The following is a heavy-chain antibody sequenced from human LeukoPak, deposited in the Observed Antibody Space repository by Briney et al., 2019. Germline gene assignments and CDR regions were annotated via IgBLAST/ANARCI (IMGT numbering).Heavy chain of an antibody. Sequence: ASVKVSCKVSGYTLTELSMHCVRQALGKGLEWMGGFDPEDGETIYAQKFQGRVTMTEDTSTDTAYMELSSLRSEDTAVYYCARHYYGSGTDYYFDYWGQGTLVTVSS. CDR1: GYTLTELS. CDR3: ARHYYGSGTDYYFDY. J-gene: IGHJ4*02. D-gene: IGHD3-10*01. V-gene: IGHV1-24*01. CDR2: FDPEDGET.